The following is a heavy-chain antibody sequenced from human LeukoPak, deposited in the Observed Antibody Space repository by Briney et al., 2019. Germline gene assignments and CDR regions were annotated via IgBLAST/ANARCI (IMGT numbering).Heavy chain of an antibody. CDR3: TRDGEQQLVDY. CDR1: GFTFGDYA. CDR2: IRSKAYGGTT. Sequence: GGSLRLSCTASGFTFGDYAMSWFRQAPGKGLEWVGFIRSKAYGGTTEYAASVKGRFTISRDDSKSIAYLQMNSLKTEDTAVYYCTRDGEQQLVDYWGQGTLVTVSS. J-gene: IGHJ4*02. D-gene: IGHD6-13*01. V-gene: IGHV3-49*03.